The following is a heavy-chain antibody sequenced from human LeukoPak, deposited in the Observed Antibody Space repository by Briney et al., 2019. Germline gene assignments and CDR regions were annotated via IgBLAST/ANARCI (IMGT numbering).Heavy chain of an antibody. D-gene: IGHD3-9*01. CDR2: IYYSGST. J-gene: IGHJ4*02. CDR3: ARRTILTGSDY. CDR1: GGSISSSNFY. Sequence: SETLSLTCTVSGGSISSSNFYWGWIRQPPGKGLEWIGSIYYSGSTYYNPSLKSRVTISVDTSKNQFSLKLSSVTAADTAVYYCARRTILTGSDYWGQGTLVTVSS. V-gene: IGHV4-39*01.